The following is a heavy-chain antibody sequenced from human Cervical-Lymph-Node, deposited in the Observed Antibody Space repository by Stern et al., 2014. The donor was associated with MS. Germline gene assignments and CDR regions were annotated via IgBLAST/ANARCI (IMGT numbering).Heavy chain of an antibody. CDR2: IQPGDVDT. CDR1: GYNFRTYW. D-gene: IGHD2-2*01. Sequence: EVQLVESGAEVKKPGESLKISCKVSGYNFRTYWIGWGRQMPGKGLEWMGFIQPGDVDTRYSPSCQDQVIMSADMSISTAYLQWSSLKASDTAMYYGVVAAAMLSSLGAFDVWGQGTMVTVSS. V-gene: IGHV5-51*01. CDR3: VVAAAMLSSLGAFDV. J-gene: IGHJ3*01.